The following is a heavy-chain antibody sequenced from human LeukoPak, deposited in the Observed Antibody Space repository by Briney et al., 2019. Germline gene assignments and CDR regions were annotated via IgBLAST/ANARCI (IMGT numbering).Heavy chain of an antibody. CDR2: IYYSGST. CDR1: GGSISSGGYY. D-gene: IGHD3-10*01. CDR3: ARVGRSGSYYYYYYGMDV. V-gene: IGHV4-31*03. Sequence: SETLSLTCTVSGGSISSGGYYWSWIRQHPGKGLEWIGYIYYSGSTYYNPSLKSRVTISVDTSKNQFSLKLSSVTAADTAVYYCARVGRSGSYYYYYYGMDVWGQGTTVTVSS. J-gene: IGHJ6*02.